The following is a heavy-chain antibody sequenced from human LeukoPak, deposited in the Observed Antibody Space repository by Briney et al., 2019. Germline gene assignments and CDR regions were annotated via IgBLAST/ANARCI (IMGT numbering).Heavy chain of an antibody. D-gene: IGHD4-17*01. CDR2: MNPNSGNT. J-gene: IGHJ6*02. V-gene: IGHV1-8*01. CDR3: ARDLDYGDYVYYYGMDV. Sequence: GASVKVSCKASGYTFTSYDINWVRQATGQGLEWMGWMNPNSGNTGYAQKFQGRVTMTRNTSISTAYMELSSLRSEDTAVYYCARDLDYGDYVYYYGMDVWGQGTTVTVSS. CDR1: GYTFTSYD.